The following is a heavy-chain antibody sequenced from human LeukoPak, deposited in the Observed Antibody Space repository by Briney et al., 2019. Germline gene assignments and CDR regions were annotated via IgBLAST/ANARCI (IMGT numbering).Heavy chain of an antibody. CDR3: ATGAGIVGATQGWQTIPTFDY. V-gene: IGHV1-24*01. D-gene: IGHD1-26*01. Sequence: ASVKVSCKVSGYXLTELSMXWXRQAPGXXXXXXXXFXPXXXETIYAQKFQGRVTMTEDTSTDTAYMELSSLRSEDTAVYYCATGAGIVGATQGWQTIPTFDYWGQGTLVTVSS. J-gene: IGHJ4*02. CDR2: FXPXXXET. CDR1: GYXLTELS.